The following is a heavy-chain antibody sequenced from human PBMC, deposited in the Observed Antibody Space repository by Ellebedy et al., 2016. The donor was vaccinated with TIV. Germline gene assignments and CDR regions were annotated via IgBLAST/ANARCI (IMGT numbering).Heavy chain of an antibody. V-gene: IGHV3-21*01. D-gene: IGHD6-19*01. CDR3: AREDSSGWVRN. Sequence: GESLKISCAASGFTFSSYAMSWVRQAPGKGLEWVSSISSSSYIYYADSVKGRFTISRDNAKNSLYLQMNSLRAEDTAVYYCAREDSSGWVRNWGQGTLVTVSS. CDR2: ISSSSYI. J-gene: IGHJ4*02. CDR1: GFTFSSYA.